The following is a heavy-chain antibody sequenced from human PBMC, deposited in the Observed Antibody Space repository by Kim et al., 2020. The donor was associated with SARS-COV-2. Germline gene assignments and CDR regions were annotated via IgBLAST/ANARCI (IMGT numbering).Heavy chain of an antibody. CDR3: VRERRDGRGYYYTY. V-gene: IGHV1-3*04. Sequence: ASVKVSCKASGYTFTNYNMHWVRQAPGQGLEWMGWINTGNEDTKYSQNFQGRVTISRDTSATTAYMELSSLRSEDTAVFYCVRERRDGRGYYYTYWGQGTLVTVSS. CDR2: INTGNEDT. D-gene: IGHD3-22*01. CDR1: GYTFTNYN. J-gene: IGHJ4*02.